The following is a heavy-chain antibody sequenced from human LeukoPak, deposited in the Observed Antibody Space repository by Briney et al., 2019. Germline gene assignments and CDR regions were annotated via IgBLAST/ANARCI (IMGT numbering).Heavy chain of an antibody. V-gene: IGHV3-66*01. CDR2: IYSGGST. J-gene: IGHJ4*02. CDR1: GFTVNSDY. D-gene: IGHD6-19*01. Sequence: QPGGSLRLSCAASGFTVNSDYMSWVRQPPGKGLEWVSVIYSGGSTYYADSVKGRFTISRDNSKNTLYLQMNSLRGEDTAVYYCARAQHSSASYWGQGTLVTVSS. CDR3: ARAQHSSASY.